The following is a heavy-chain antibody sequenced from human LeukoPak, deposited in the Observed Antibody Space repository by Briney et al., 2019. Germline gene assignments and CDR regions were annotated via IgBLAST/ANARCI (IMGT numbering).Heavy chain of an antibody. V-gene: IGHV3-74*01. Sequence: GGSLRLSCAASGFTFSSYRMHWVRQAPGKGLVWVSRINRDGSSTIYADSVKGRFTISRDNAKNTLYLQMNSLRAEDTAVYYCARGVRDGCSFGFYFDYWGQGALVTVSS. J-gene: IGHJ4*02. D-gene: IGHD5-12*01. CDR2: INRDGSST. CDR3: ARGVRDGCSFGFYFDY. CDR1: GFTFSSYR.